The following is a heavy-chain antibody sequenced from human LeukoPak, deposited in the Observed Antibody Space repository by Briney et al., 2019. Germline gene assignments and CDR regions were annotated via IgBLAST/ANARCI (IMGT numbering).Heavy chain of an antibody. CDR1: GFTFSSYS. D-gene: IGHD2-15*01. CDR2: ISSSGSTI. V-gene: IGHV3-48*01. J-gene: IGHJ4*02. Sequence: GGSLRLSCAASGFTFSSYSMNWVRQAPGKGLEWVAYISSSGSTIYYADSVKGRFTISRDNAKNSLYLQMNSLRAEDTAVYYCARGGKSECSGGSCYDYWGQGTLVTVSS. CDR3: ARGGKSECSGGSCYDY.